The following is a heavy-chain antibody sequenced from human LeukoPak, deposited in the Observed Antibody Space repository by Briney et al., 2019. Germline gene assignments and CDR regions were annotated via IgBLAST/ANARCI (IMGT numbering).Heavy chain of an antibody. CDR3: AGSLNGSGSYYDSFDY. V-gene: IGHV1-46*01. CDR2: INPSGGCT. D-gene: IGHD3-10*01. Sequence: ASVKVSCKASGYTFTSYYMQWVREAPGQGLEWMEIINPSGGCTSYAQKFQGRVTMTTDTSTSTVYMELSSLRSEDTAVYYCAGSLNGSGSYYDSFDYWGQGTLVTVSS. CDR1: GYTFTSYY. J-gene: IGHJ4*01.